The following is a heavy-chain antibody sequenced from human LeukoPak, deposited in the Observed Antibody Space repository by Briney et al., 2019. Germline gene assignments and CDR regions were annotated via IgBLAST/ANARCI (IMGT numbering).Heavy chain of an antibody. CDR1: GFTFSNYG. V-gene: IGHV3-23*01. Sequence: PGGSLRLSCAASGFTFSNYGMSWVRQAPGKGLEWVSAISGSGGSTYYADSVKGRFTISRDNSKNTLFLQMNSLRAEDTAVYYCTTDFPSGYYYDSSGYYLFDYWGQGTLVTVSS. CDR2: ISGSGGST. J-gene: IGHJ4*02. CDR3: TTDFPSGYYYDSSGYYLFDY. D-gene: IGHD3-22*01.